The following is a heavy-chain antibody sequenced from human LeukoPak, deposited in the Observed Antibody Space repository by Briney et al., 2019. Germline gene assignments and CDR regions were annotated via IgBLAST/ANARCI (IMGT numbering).Heavy chain of an antibody. J-gene: IGHJ4*02. CDR1: GFTFSSYA. Sequence: GGSLRLSCAASGFTFSSYAMSWVRQAPARGLEWVSSLRGDGSTFYADSVKGRFTLSRDESRNTVYFQLNSLRVEDTAVYYCARASWVSNGDAVLWGQGTLVTVFS. D-gene: IGHD1-1*01. CDR2: LRGDGST. CDR3: ARASWVSNGDAVL. V-gene: IGHV3-23*01.